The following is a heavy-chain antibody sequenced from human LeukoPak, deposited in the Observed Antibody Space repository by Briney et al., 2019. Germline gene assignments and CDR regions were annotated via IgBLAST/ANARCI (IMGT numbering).Heavy chain of an antibody. CDR3: AGGYCTGGVCYSRSQNWFDP. V-gene: IGHV1-8*01. D-gene: IGHD2-8*02. Sequence: GASVKVSCKASGYTFTSYDINWVRQATGQGLEWMGWMNPNSGNTGYAQKFQGRVTMTRNTSISTAYMELSSLRSEDTAVYYCAGGYCTGGVCYSRSQNWFDPWGQGTLGTVSS. CDR1: GYTFTSYD. J-gene: IGHJ5*02. CDR2: MNPNSGNT.